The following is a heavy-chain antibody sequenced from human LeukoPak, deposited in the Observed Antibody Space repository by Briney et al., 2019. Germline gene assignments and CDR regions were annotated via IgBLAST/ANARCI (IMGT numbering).Heavy chain of an antibody. CDR1: GFTFSTYS. Sequence: GGSLRLSCAASGFTFSTYSMNWVRQAPGKGLEWVSSISSSSSYIYYADSVKGRFTISRDNAKNSLYLQMNSLRAEDTAVYYCARDLSPLPQYYYDSSGQAGFDYWGQGTLVTVSS. V-gene: IGHV3-21*01. CDR3: ARDLSPLPQYYYDSSGQAGFDY. CDR2: ISSSSSYI. J-gene: IGHJ4*02. D-gene: IGHD3-22*01.